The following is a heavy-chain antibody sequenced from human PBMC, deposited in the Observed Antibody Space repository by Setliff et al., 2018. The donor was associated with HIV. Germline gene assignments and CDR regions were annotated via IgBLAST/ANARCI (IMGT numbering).Heavy chain of an antibody. Sequence: ASVKVSCKASGYTFTDFYIHWVRQAPGQGLEWIGRINPKSGVADYLKKFQGRVTMTTDTSTNTAHMELIRPRFDDTAVYYCARAHFLVAMTRNWFDPWGQGTLVTVSS. CDR1: GYTFTDFY. CDR2: INPKSGVA. D-gene: IGHD5-12*01. J-gene: IGHJ5*02. CDR3: ARAHFLVAMTRNWFDP. V-gene: IGHV1-2*06.